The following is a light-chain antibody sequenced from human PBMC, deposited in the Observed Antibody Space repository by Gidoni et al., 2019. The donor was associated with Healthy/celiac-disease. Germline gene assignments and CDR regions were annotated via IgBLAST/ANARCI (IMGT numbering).Light chain of an antibody. V-gene: IGKV1-39*01. CDR3: QQSYSTPPT. CDR1: QSIRSY. CDR2: AAS. J-gene: IGKJ1*01. Sequence: DIQMTQSPSSLSASVGDRVTITCRASQSIRSYLNWYQQKPGKAPKLLIYAASSLQSGVPSRFSGSGSGTDFTLTISSLQPEDFATYYCQQSYSTPPTFGQXTKVEIK.